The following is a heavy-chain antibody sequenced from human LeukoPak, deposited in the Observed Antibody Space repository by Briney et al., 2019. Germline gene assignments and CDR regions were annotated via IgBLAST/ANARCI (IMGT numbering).Heavy chain of an antibody. CDR1: GFTFSTYV. CDR3: ARDLEDIVATIADAFDI. V-gene: IGHV3-23*01. D-gene: IGHD5-12*01. J-gene: IGHJ3*02. CDR2: ISVGAEYI. Sequence: GGSLRLSCAASGFTFSTYVMNWFRQAPGKGLEWVSTISVGAEYIFYADSVKGRFTISRDDSNNALYLQMHSLRAEDTALYYCARDLEDIVATIADAFDIWGQGTMVTVS.